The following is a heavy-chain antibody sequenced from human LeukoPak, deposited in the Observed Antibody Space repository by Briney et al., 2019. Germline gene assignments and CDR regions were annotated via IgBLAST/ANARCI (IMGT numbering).Heavy chain of an antibody. CDR2: IRYDGSNK. D-gene: IGHD3-10*01. CDR1: GFTFSSYG. J-gene: IGHJ6*03. CDR3: AKGEGTFITMVRGDPYYMDV. V-gene: IGHV3-30*02. Sequence: PGGSLRLSCAASGFTFSSYGMHWVRQAPGKGLEWVAFIRYDGSNKYHADSVKGRFTISRDNSKNTLYLQMNSLRAEDTAVYYCAKGEGTFITMVRGDPYYMDVWGKGTTVTISS.